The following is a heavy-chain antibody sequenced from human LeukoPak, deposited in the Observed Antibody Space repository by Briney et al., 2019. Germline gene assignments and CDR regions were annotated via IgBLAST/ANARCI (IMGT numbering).Heavy chain of an antibody. Sequence: SETLSLTCTVSGGSISSGSYYWSWIRQPAGKGLEWIGRIYTSGSTNYNPSLKSRVTIPVDTSKNQFSLKLSSVTAADTAVYYCARNYGSGSYYSDPWGQGTLVTVSS. D-gene: IGHD3-10*01. J-gene: IGHJ5*02. CDR1: GGSISSGSYY. CDR3: ARNYGSGSYYSDP. V-gene: IGHV4-61*02. CDR2: IYTSGST.